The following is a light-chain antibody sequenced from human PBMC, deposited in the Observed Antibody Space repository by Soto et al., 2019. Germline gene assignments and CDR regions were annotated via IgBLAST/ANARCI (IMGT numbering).Light chain of an antibody. V-gene: IGKV3-20*01. CDR3: QQFVGSSYT. CDR1: QSVSSSY. CDR2: SAS. J-gene: IGKJ2*01. Sequence: ESVLTQSPGTLSLSPGERATLSCRASQSVSSSYLAWYQQKPGQAPRLLIYSASSRATGIPDRFSGSGSGTDFTLTISRLEPEDCAVDSCQQFVGSSYTFGQGTKLEIK.